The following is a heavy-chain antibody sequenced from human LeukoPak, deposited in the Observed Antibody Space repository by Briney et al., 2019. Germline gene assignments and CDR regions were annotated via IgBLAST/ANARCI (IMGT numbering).Heavy chain of an antibody. V-gene: IGHV3-21*01. D-gene: IGHD6-6*01. J-gene: IGHJ4*02. CDR1: GFPLSSYT. CDR3: ARDWSSYFDY. CDR2: FSSSSSYI. Sequence: GGSLRLSCAASGFPLSSYTMNWVRQAPGKGLEWVSSFSSSSSYIYYADSVKGRFTISRDNAKNSLYLQMNSLRAEDTAVYYCARDWSSYFDYWGQGTLVTVSS.